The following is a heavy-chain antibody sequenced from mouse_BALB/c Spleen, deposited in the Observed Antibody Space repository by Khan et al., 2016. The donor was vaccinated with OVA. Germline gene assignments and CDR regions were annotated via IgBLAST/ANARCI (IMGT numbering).Heavy chain of an antibody. CDR2: TDPANGNT. Sequence: VQLKQSGAELVKPAASLKLSCTASGYNITDIYIHWVKQRPEKGLERIRRTDPANGNTKYDPKFQGKATITADTSSNTAYLQLSSLTSEDTADYYCRISTINAWGQGTTLTVSS. CDR3: RISTINA. CDR1: GYNITDIY. V-gene: IGHV14-3*02. J-gene: IGHJ2*01.